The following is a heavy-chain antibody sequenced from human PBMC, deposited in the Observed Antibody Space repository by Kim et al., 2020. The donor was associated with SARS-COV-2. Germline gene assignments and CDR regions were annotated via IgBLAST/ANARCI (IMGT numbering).Heavy chain of an antibody. V-gene: IGHV3-23*01. D-gene: IGHD4-4*01. CDR2: ISGDGGST. CDR1: GFTFSTYV. CDR3: AKGSGSNSGRPDY. J-gene: IGHJ4*02. Sequence: GGSLRLSCVASGFTFSTYVMTWVRQAPGKGLEWVASISGDGGSTYYADSVKGRFTISRDNSRDTLYVQMSILRAEDTAIYYCAKGSGSNSGRPDYWGQGTAVTVSS.